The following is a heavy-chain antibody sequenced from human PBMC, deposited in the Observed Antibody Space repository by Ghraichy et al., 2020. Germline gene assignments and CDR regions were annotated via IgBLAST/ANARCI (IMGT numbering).Heavy chain of an antibody. CDR1: GGSISSYY. CDR3: AHRTYGMDV. J-gene: IGHJ6*02. CDR2: IYYSGST. V-gene: IGHV4-59*01. Sequence: SETLSLTCTVSGGSISSYYWSWIRQPPGKGLEWIGYIYYSGSTNYNPSLKSRVTISVDTSKNQFSLKLSSVTAADTAVYYCAHRTYGMDVWGQGTTVTVSS.